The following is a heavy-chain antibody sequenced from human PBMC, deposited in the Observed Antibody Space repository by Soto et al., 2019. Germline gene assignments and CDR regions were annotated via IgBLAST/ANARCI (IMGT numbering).Heavy chain of an antibody. CDR3: SADLPDWGAYAFDY. J-gene: IGHJ4*02. D-gene: IGHD3-16*01. Sequence: PGGSLRLSCAASGFTFNGAWMNWVRQAPGKGLEWVGRVKSKVDGGSIDYAAPVRGRFTISRDDSRNTVDLQMNSLSAEDSAMYYCSADLPDWGAYAFDYWGRGTLVTVSS. V-gene: IGHV3-15*07. CDR2: VKSKVDGGSI. CDR1: GFTFNGAW.